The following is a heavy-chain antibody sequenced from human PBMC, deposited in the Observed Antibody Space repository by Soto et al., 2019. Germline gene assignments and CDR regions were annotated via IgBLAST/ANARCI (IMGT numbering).Heavy chain of an antibody. Sequence: QVQLVESGGGVVQPGRSLRLSCAASGFTFSTYGMHWVRQAPGKGLEWVAVIAYDGSNKYYADSVKGRFTISRDNSKNTWYLQMNSQRPEDTAVYYCAKGSSGWTIDYWGQGTLVTVSS. D-gene: IGHD6-19*01. CDR1: GFTFSTYG. V-gene: IGHV3-30*18. CDR3: AKGSSGWTIDY. CDR2: IAYDGSNK. J-gene: IGHJ4*02.